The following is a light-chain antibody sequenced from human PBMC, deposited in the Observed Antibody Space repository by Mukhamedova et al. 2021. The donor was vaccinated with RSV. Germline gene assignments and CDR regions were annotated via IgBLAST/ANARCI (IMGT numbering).Light chain of an antibody. J-gene: IGKJ4*01. CDR3: QQVNSFPLT. V-gene: IGKV1-12*01. Sequence: WYQRRVHGKAPNPLIYSASRLESGVPSRFSGSGSGTDFTLTISSLQPEDFATYYCQQVNSFPLTFCGGTKVEIK. CDR2: SAS.